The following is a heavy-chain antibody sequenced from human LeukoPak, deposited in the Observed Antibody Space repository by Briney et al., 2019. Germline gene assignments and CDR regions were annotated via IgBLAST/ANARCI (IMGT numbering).Heavy chain of an antibody. D-gene: IGHD1-14*01. Sequence: GGSLRLSCAASGFTFSRHWMSWVRQAPGKGLEWVANIEQDGSEKYYLDSVKGRFTISRDNARNSLYLQMNSLRADDTAVYYCARDPDFAALDSWGRGIVVTVSS. CDR2: IEQDGSEK. V-gene: IGHV3-7*01. CDR3: ARDPDFAALDS. J-gene: IGHJ4*02. CDR1: GFTFSRHW.